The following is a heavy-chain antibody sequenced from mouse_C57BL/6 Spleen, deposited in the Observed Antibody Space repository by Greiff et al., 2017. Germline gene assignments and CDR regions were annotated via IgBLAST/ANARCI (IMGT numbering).Heavy chain of an antibody. J-gene: IGHJ2*01. V-gene: IGHV5-17*01. Sequence: EVKLVESGGGLVKPGGSLKLSCAASGFTFSDYGMHWVRQAPEKGLEWVAYIRSGSSTIYYADTVKGRFTISRDNAKNTLFLQMTSLRSEDTAMYYCARDGYYVCDYWGQGTTLTVSA. CDR1: GFTFSDYG. D-gene: IGHD2-3*01. CDR2: IRSGSSTI. CDR3: ARDGYYVCDY.